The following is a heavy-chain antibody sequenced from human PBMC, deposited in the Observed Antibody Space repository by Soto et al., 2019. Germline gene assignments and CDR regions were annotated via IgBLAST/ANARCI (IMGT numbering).Heavy chain of an antibody. CDR3: ATSQKGYKGNYFDH. V-gene: IGHV4-39*01. Sequence: ELLSLNCADSGGSISGSYYYWGWLRQSPGKGPEWIGSVFYTGFNSYNPSLERRVSVSVDTSKKQFSLKVSGVSAADTAVYYCATSQKGYKGNYFDHWGQGALVTVPS. CDR2: VFYTGFN. D-gene: IGHD2-15*01. J-gene: IGHJ4*02. CDR1: GGSISGSYYY.